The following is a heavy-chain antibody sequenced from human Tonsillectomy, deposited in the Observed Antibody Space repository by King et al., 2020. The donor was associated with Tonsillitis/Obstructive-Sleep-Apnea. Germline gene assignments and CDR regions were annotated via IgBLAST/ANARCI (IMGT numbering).Heavy chain of an antibody. D-gene: IGHD6-6*01. J-gene: IGHJ4*02. CDR1: GGSFSGYY. Sequence: VQLQQWGAGLLKPSETLSLTCAVYGGSFSGYYWSWIRQPPGKGLEWIGEINHSGSTNYNPSLKSRVTISVDTSKTQFSLKLSSVTAADTAVYYCARGEYSTSSGAADYWGQGTLVTVSS. CDR3: ARGEYSTSSGAADY. V-gene: IGHV4-34*01. CDR2: INHSGST.